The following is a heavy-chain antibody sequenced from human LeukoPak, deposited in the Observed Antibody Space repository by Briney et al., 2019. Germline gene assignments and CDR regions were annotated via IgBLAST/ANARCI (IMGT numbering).Heavy chain of an antibody. V-gene: IGHV3-15*01. Sequence: PGGSLRLSCAASGFAFSNAWLSWVRQAPGKGLEWVGRIKSKTDGGTTDYAAPVKGRFTISRDDSKNTLYLQMNSLKTEDTAVYYCTTGGYGGQFDYWGQGTLVTVSS. D-gene: IGHD5-12*01. J-gene: IGHJ4*02. CDR1: GFAFSNAW. CDR3: TTGGYGGQFDY. CDR2: IKSKTDGGTT.